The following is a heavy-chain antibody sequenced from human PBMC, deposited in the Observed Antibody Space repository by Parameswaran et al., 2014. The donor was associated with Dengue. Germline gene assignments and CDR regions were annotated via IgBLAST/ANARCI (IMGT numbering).Heavy chain of an antibody. J-gene: IGHJ6*02. CDR3: ARDRGHDVMTGHYYGLDV. D-gene: IGHD3-9*01. CDR2: IIPLFRTT. V-gene: IGHV1-69*01. CDR1: GGTFSSHT. Sequence: VKVSCKASGGTFSSHTISWVRQAPGQGLEWMGGIIPLFRTTTYAQSFQARVTITADESTSTAYLDLSGLGSEDTAVYYCARDRGHDVMTGHYYGLDVWGQGTTVTVSS.